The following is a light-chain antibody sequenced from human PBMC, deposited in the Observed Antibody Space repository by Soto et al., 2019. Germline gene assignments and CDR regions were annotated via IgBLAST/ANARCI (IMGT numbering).Light chain of an antibody. J-gene: IGKJ5*01. V-gene: IGKV3-15*01. CDR2: GAS. Sequence: ESVLTQSPGTLSLSPGERATLSCRASQSLTSSNLAWYQQKPGQAPRLLIYGASTRATGIPARFSGSGSGTEFTLTISSLQSEDFAVYYCQQYNNWPPITFGQGTRLEIK. CDR3: QQYNNWPPIT. CDR1: QSLTSSN.